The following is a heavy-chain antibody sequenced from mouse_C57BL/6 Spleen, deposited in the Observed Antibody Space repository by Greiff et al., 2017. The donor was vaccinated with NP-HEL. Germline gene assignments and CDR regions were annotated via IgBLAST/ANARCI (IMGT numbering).Heavy chain of an antibody. Sequence: VQLQQSGAELVRPGASVKLSCTASGFNINDYYMHWVKQRPEQGLEWIGRIDPEDGGTDYDPKFKGKATMTADTSSNTAYLQLSSLTSEDTAVYYGTSCYYGSFDYWGQGTTLTVSS. CDR3: TSCYYGSFDY. V-gene: IGHV14-1*01. CDR1: GFNINDYY. CDR2: IDPEDGGT. J-gene: IGHJ2*01. D-gene: IGHD1-2*01.